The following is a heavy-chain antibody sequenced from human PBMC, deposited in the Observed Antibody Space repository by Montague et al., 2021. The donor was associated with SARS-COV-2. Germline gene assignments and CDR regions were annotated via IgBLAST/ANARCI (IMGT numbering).Heavy chain of an antibody. J-gene: IGHJ5*02. CDR3: AREGRWNWFDP. Sequence: SETLSLTCTVSGGSINSSFWSWILQPPGKGLEWIGYIYYRGSTTYNPSLETRVTISVDPSKNQFSSMLSSVNAADTAVYYCAREGRWNWFDPWGQGTLVIASS. CDR2: IYYRGST. D-gene: IGHD5-24*01. V-gene: IGHV4-59*01. CDR1: GGSINSSF.